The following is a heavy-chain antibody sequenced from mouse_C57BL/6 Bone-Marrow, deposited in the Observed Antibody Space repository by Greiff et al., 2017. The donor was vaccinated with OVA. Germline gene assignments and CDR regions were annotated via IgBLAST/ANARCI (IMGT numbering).Heavy chain of an antibody. CDR3: ARGLWYFDV. CDR1: GFTFSDYY. V-gene: IGHV5-16*01. J-gene: IGHJ1*03. Sequence: EVQRVESEGGLVQPGSSVKLSCTASGFTFSDYYMAWVRQVPEKGLEWVANINSDGSSTYYLDSLKSRFIISRDNAKNILYLQMSILKSEDTATYYCARGLWYFDVWGTGTTVTVSS. CDR2: INSDGSST.